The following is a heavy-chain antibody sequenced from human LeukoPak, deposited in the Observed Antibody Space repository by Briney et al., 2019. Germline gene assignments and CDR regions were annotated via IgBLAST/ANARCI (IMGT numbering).Heavy chain of an antibody. Sequence: PGRSLRLSCAASGFTFSSYRMNWVRQAPGKGLEWVSYISSSGSTMDYADSVKGRFTISRDNAKNSLYLQMNSLRAEDTAVYYCAGRFDYWGQGTLVTVSS. CDR2: ISSSGSTM. V-gene: IGHV3-48*01. CDR3: AGRFDY. J-gene: IGHJ4*02. CDR1: GFTFSSYR.